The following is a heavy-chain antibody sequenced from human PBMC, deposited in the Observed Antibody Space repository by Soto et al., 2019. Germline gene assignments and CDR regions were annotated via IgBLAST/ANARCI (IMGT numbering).Heavy chain of an antibody. Sequence: SETLSLTCTVSGGSISSGGYYWSWIRQHPGKGLEWIGYIYYSGSTYYNPSLKSRFTISVDTSKNQFSLKLSSVTAADTAVYYCSRVTTVTTRPRNWFDPWGQVTLVTFSS. CDR3: SRVTTVTTRPRNWFDP. D-gene: IGHD4-17*01. J-gene: IGHJ5*02. CDR2: IYYSGST. V-gene: IGHV4-31*03. CDR1: GGSISSGGYY.